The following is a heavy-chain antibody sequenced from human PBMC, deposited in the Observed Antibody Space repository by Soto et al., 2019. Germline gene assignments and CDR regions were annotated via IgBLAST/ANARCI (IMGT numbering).Heavy chain of an antibody. CDR1: GGSISSYY. CDR2: IYYSGST. CDR3: AGNRFGESIPFDY. V-gene: IGHV4-59*08. Sequence: PSETLSLTCTVSGGSISSYYWSWIRQPPGKGLEWIGYIYYSGSTNYNPSLKSRVTIPVDTSKNQFSLKLSSVTAADTAVYYCAGNRFGESIPFDYWGQGTLVTVSS. D-gene: IGHD3-10*01. J-gene: IGHJ4*02.